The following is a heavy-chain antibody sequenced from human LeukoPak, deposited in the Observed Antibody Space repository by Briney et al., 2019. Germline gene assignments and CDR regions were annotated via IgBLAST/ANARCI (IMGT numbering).Heavy chain of an antibody. D-gene: IGHD3-16*01. J-gene: IGHJ4*02. CDR2: IIPILGIA. CDR1: GGNFSSYA. Sequence: SVKVSCKASGGNFSSYAISWVRQAPGQGLEWMGGIIPILGIANYAQKFQGRVTITADKSTSTAYMELSSLRSEDTAVYYCARVWGEGYYFDYWGQGTLVTVSS. V-gene: IGHV1-69*10. CDR3: ARVWGEGYYFDY.